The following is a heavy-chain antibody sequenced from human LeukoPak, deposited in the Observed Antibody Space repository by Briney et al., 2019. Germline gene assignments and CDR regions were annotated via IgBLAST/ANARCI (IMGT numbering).Heavy chain of an antibody. CDR2: IYYSGST. J-gene: IGHJ4*02. D-gene: IGHD1-26*01. CDR1: GESISGFY. CDR3: ARHQRYRTGAFDY. V-gene: IGHV4-59*08. Sequence: PSETLSLTCTVSGESISGFYWTWIRQPPGKGLEWIGYIYYSGSTNYNPSLKSRVTISVDTSKNQFSLKLSSVTAADTAVYYCARHQRYRTGAFDYWGQGTLVTVSS.